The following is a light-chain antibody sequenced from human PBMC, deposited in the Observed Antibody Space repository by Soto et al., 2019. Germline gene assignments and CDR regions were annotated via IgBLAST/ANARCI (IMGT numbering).Light chain of an antibody. J-gene: IGKJ3*01. Sequence: EIVLTQSPGTLSLSPGERATLSCRASQSVSSSYLAWYQQKPGQAPRLLIYGASSRATGIPARFSGSGSGTDLTLTISRLESEEFAVYYCPQYGSSPVTFGPGTKVDIK. CDR3: PQYGSSPVT. V-gene: IGKV3-20*01. CDR2: GAS. CDR1: QSVSSSY.